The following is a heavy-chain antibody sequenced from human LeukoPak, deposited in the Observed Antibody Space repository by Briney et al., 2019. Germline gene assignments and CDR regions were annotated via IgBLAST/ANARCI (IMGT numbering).Heavy chain of an antibody. CDR3: AKGAYSSSSFYYYYMDV. V-gene: IGHV3-23*01. CDR2: ISGSGGST. CDR1: GFTFSSYA. J-gene: IGHJ6*03. D-gene: IGHD6-6*01. Sequence: GGSLRLSCAASGFTFSSYAMSWVRQAPGKGLEWVSAISGSGGSTYYADSVKGRFTISRDNSKNTLYLRMNSLRAEDTAVYYCAKGAYSSSSFYYYYMDVWGKGTTVTVSS.